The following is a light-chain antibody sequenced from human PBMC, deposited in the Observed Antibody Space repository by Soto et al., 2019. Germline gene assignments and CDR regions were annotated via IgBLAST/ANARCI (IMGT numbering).Light chain of an antibody. Sequence: QSVLTQPASVSGSPGQSITISCTGTSSDVGGYNHVFWYQQHPGKAPKLIIYEVRNRPSGVSNRLSGSKSGNTASLTISGLQADDEADYYCCSYTSSSIRVFGGGTKVTVL. V-gene: IGLV2-14*01. CDR1: SSDVGGYNH. CDR3: CSYTSSSIRV. CDR2: EVR. J-gene: IGLJ3*02.